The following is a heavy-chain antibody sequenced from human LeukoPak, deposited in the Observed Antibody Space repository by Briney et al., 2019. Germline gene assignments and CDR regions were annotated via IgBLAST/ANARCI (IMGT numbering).Heavy chain of an antibody. D-gene: IGHD1-26*01. V-gene: IGHV3-74*01. CDR1: GFTFSSYW. J-gene: IGHJ4*02. CDR2: INSDGSST. CDR3: ARDPIRSSGSSDY. Sequence: GGSLRLSCAASGFTFSSYWMHWVRQAPGKGLVWVSRINSDGSSTSYADSVKGRFTVSRDNAKNTLYLQMNSLRVEDTAVYYCARDPIRSSGSSDYWGQGTLVTVSS.